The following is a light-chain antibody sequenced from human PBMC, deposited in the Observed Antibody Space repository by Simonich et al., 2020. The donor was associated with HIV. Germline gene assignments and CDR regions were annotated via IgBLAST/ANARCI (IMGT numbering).Light chain of an antibody. CDR1: SSDVGNYNL. Sequence: QSARTQPASVSGSPGQSITIPCTGTSSDVGNYNLGSWYQQHPGKAPKLLIYEDNTRPSGVSNRFSGSKSGNTASLTISGLQADDEADYYCCSYAASTTLVFGGGTRLTVL. CDR3: CSYAASTTLV. J-gene: IGLJ2*01. CDR2: EDN. V-gene: IGLV2-23*01.